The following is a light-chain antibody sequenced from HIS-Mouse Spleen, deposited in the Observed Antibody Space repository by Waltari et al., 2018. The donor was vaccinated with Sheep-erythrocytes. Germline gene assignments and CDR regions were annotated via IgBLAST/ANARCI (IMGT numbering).Light chain of an antibody. J-gene: IGKJ4*01. CDR2: WAF. CDR1: QSVVYSSNNKNY. CDR3: QQYYSTLT. Sequence: DIVMTQSPDSLAVSLGERATINCKSSQSVVYSSNNKNYLAWYQQKPGQPPKLLIYWAFTRESVVPDRFSGSGSGTDFTLTISSLQAEDVAVYYCQQYYSTLTFGGGTKVEIK. V-gene: IGKV4-1*01.